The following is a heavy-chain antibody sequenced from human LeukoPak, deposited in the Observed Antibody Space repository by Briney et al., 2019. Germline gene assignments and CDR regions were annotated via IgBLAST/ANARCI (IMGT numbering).Heavy chain of an antibody. V-gene: IGHV3-23*01. D-gene: IGHD6-19*01. CDR3: AKGLSGWYFDY. CDR2: ISGSGGTT. Sequence: GGSLRLSCAASGFTFNNYAMSWVRQAPGKGLEWVSTISGSGGTTYYADSVKGRFTISRDNSKSTLYLQMNRLRAEDTAVYYCAKGLSGWYFDYWGQGTLVTVSS. J-gene: IGHJ4*02. CDR1: GFTFNNYA.